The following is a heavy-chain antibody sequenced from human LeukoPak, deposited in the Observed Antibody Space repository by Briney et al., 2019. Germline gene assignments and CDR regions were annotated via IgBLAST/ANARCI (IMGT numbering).Heavy chain of an antibody. V-gene: IGHV3-7*01. Sequence: PGGSLRLSCAASGFIFSDYWMNWVRQAPGKGLEWVANIKQDGSEKYYVDSVEGRFTISRDNAKNSLYLQISSLRAEDTAVYYCARDGVAAGIYFDCWGQGTLVTVSS. D-gene: IGHD6-13*01. CDR1: GFIFSDYW. CDR3: ARDGVAAGIYFDC. J-gene: IGHJ4*02. CDR2: IKQDGSEK.